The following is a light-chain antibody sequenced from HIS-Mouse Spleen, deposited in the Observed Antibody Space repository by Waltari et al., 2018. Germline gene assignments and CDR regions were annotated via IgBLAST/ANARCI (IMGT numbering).Light chain of an antibody. V-gene: IGLV3-10*01. CDR1: ALPKKS. CDR3: YSTDSSGNHRV. CDR2: EDS. J-gene: IGLJ2*01. Sequence: SYELTQPPSVSVSPGQTARITCSGAALPKKSAYWSQQKSGQAPGLVIYEDSKRPSGIPERFSGSSSGTMATLTISGAQVEDEADYYCYSTDSSGNHRVFGGGTKLTVL.